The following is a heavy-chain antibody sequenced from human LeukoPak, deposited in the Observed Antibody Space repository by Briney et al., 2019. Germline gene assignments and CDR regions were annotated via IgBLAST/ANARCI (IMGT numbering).Heavy chain of an antibody. V-gene: IGHV3-33*01. CDR1: GFTFSSYG. Sequence: GGSLRLSCAASGFTFSSYGMHWVRRAPGKGLEWVAVIWYDGSNKYYADSVKGRFTISRDNAKNSLYLQMNSLRAEDTAVYYCARDGGYSYGYYFDYWGQGTLVTVSS. D-gene: IGHD5-18*01. CDR3: ARDGGYSYGYYFDY. J-gene: IGHJ4*02. CDR2: IWYDGSNK.